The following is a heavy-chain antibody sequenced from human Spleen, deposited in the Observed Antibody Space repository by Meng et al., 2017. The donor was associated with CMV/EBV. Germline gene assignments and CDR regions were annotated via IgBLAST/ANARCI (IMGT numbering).Heavy chain of an antibody. J-gene: IGHJ4*02. D-gene: IGHD7-27*01. V-gene: IGHV1-2*02. CDR1: GYTFTAHY. Sequence: SAKVSCKASGYTFTAHYFHWVRQAPGQGLEWMGWIHPHRGDTNYAQQFQGRVTLTRDTSINTGYMELTRLTSDDTAVYYCARDNNWGPDYWGQGTLVTVSS. CDR3: ARDNNWGPDY. CDR2: IHPHRGDT.